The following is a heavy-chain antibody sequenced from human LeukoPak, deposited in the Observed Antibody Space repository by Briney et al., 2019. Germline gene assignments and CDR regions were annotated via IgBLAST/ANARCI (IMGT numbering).Heavy chain of an antibody. CDR3: ARGRDYGDYAEVSTYYYYYMDV. J-gene: IGHJ6*03. CDR1: GFPFSSYG. V-gene: IGHV3-23*01. Sequence: GGTLRLSCGASGFPFSSYGLSWVRQAPGKGLEWVSAISGSGGTTYFADSVKGRFTISRDNSKNTLYLQMNSLRAEDTAVYYCARGRDYGDYAEVSTYYYYYMDVWGKGTTVTISS. D-gene: IGHD4-17*01. CDR2: ISGSGGTT.